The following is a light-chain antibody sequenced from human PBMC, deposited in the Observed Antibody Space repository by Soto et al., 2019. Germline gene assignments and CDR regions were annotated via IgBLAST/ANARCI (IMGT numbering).Light chain of an antibody. V-gene: IGKV1-9*01. CDR3: QQVNSYPWT. J-gene: IGKJ1*01. CDR2: AAS. CDR1: QGISSY. Sequence: DIPLTQSPSFLSASVGDRVTITCRASQGISSYLTWFQQKPGKAPKLLVYAASTLQSGVPSRFSASGSGTEFTLRITSLQPEDFATYYCQQVNSYPWTFGQGTKVEIK.